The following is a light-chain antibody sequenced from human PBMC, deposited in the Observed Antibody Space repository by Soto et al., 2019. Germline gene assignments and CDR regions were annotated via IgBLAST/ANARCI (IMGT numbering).Light chain of an antibody. V-gene: IGKV3D-20*02. CDR3: QQRSNWPPIT. Sequence: EIVMTQSPVTLSLSPGERATLSCSASQSVSSSSLAWYQQRPGQAPRLLIYGASIRATGIPARFSGSGSGTDFTLTISSLEPEDFAVYYCQQRSNWPPITFGQGTRLEIK. CDR1: QSVSSSS. CDR2: GAS. J-gene: IGKJ5*01.